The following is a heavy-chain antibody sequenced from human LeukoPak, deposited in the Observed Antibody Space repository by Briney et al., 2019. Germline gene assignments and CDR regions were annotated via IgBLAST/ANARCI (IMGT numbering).Heavy chain of an antibody. CDR2: ISTDGYTT. Sequence: GGSLRLSCAASGLAFSAYKMHWVRQAPRKGLVWVSRISTDGYTTDYADFVQGRFTASRDNTKNTWSLEMDSLRAEDTAVYYCVVGGSPGYWGQGTLVTVSS. CDR1: GLAFSAYK. J-gene: IGHJ4*02. V-gene: IGHV3-74*01. CDR3: VVGGSPGY. D-gene: IGHD2-15*01.